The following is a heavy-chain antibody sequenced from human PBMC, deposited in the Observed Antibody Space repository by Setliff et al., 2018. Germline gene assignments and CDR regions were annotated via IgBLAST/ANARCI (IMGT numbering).Heavy chain of an antibody. V-gene: IGHV1-8*02. J-gene: IGHJ6*03. CDR3: ARDPGWRTLFYYYYYMDV. CDR1: GYTFTSYD. D-gene: IGHD3-3*01. CDR2: MNPNSGNT. Sequence: ASVKVSCKASGYTFTSYDINWVRQATGQGLEWMGWMNPNSGNTGYAQKFQGRVTMTRNTSISTAYMELSSLRSEDTAVYYCARDPGWRTLFYYYYYMDVWGKGTTVTVS.